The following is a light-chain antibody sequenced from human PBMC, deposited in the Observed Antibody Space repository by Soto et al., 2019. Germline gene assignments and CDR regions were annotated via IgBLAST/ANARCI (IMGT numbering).Light chain of an antibody. J-gene: IGKJ4*01. CDR2: DAS. CDR1: QSVANNY. Sequence: EIVLTQSPGTLSLSPGERATLYCRASQSVANNYLAWYQQKPGQAPRFLIYDASSRATGIPDRFSGSGSGTDFTLNISRLEPEDFAVYYCEQYGSTPLTFGGGTKVEIQ. CDR3: EQYGSTPLT. V-gene: IGKV3-20*01.